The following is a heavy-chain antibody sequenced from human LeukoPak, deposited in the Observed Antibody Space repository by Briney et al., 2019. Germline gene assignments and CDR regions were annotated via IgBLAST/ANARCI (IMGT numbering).Heavy chain of an antibody. V-gene: IGHV3-53*01. Sequence: GGSLRLSCVASGFAVSSNYMSWVRLAPGKGLEWVSIIYSGGSTYYADSVRGRFTISRDNAKNSLYLQMNSLRAEDTAVYYCARGPATGHYFDYWGQGTLVTVS. D-gene: IGHD1-1*01. CDR1: GFAVSSNY. J-gene: IGHJ4*02. CDR3: ARGPATGHYFDY. CDR2: IYSGGST.